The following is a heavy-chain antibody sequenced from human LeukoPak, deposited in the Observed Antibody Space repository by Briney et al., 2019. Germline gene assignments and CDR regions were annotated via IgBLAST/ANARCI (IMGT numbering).Heavy chain of an antibody. Sequence: QTGGSLRLSCAASGFSFSDYGIHWVRQAPGKGLEWVAFIRFDATIKYYADSVKGRFTISRDNSKNTVYFQMNSLRPEDTAVYYCARADYYFFMDVWGKGTTVTVSS. CDR1: GFSFSDYG. CDR3: ARADYYFFMDV. J-gene: IGHJ6*03. D-gene: IGHD6-19*01. V-gene: IGHV3-30*02. CDR2: IRFDATIK.